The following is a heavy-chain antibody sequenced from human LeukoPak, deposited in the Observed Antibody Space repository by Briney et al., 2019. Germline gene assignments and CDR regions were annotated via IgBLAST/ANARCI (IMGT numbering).Heavy chain of an antibody. CDR2: INPSGGST. CDR3: ARAAVAVPYFDY. Sequence: ASVKVSCKASGYTFTSYYMHWVRQAPGQGLEWMGIINPSGGSTSYAQKFQGRVTMTRDMSTSTVYMELSSLRSEDTAVYYCARAAVAVPYFDYWGQGTLVTVSS. V-gene: IGHV1-46*01. CDR1: GYTFTSYY. J-gene: IGHJ4*02. D-gene: IGHD6-19*01.